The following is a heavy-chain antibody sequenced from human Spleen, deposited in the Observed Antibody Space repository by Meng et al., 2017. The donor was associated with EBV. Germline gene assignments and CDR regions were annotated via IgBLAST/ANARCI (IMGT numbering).Heavy chain of an antibody. Sequence: QVQLVQSGAGVKRPGASVKVSCRTSGYTFTTHAIHWVRQAPGQRLEWMGWINAANGNTKYSQQFQARLTITGDTSASTAYMELSGLSSEDTAVYYCARYFCSTISCHLDYWGQGTLVTVSS. J-gene: IGHJ4*02. D-gene: IGHD2-2*01. V-gene: IGHV1-3*01. CDR3: ARYFCSTISCHLDY. CDR2: INAANGNT. CDR1: GYTFTTHA.